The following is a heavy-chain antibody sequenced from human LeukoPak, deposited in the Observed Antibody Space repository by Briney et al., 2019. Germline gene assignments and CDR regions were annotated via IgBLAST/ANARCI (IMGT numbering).Heavy chain of an antibody. CDR1: GFTFSSYG. CDR3: AKESSSSWYLTRWFDP. J-gene: IGHJ5*02. CDR2: ISYDGSNK. V-gene: IGHV3-30*18. Sequence: GRSLRLSCAASGFTFSSYGMHWVRQAPGKGLEWVAVISYDGSNKYYADSVKGRFTISRDNSKNTLYLQMNSLRAEDTAVYYCAKESSSSWYLTRWFDPWGQGTLVTVSS. D-gene: IGHD6-13*01.